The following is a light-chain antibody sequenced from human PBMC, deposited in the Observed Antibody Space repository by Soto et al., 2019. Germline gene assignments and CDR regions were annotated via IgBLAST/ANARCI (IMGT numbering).Light chain of an antibody. CDR3: QQYNSYSII. J-gene: IGKJ5*01. Sequence: EIHITQPPSTLSASVGDRVTITCRASQSISSWLAWYQQKPGKAPKVLIYDVSSLQSGVPSRFSGSGSGTEFTLTISGLQPDDSATYYCQQYNSYSIIFGQGTRLEIK. V-gene: IGKV1-5*01. CDR2: DVS. CDR1: QSISSW.